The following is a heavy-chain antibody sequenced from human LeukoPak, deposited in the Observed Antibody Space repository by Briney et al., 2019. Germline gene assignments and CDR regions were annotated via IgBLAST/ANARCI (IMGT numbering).Heavy chain of an antibody. V-gene: IGHV4-61*01. J-gene: IGHJ6*03. Sequence: PPETLSLTCIVSGGSLSSDNNCWGWPLHPPGSGLEWVRYTYYSGSNNYNPSPRTRVPITVHTSKNPFSLKVSSVTAADTAVYYCARQARGYSYGAEYYYYYYYMDVWGKGTTVTVSS. CDR2: TYYSGSN. CDR3: ARQARGYSYGAEYYYYYYYMDV. CDR1: GGSLSSDNNC. D-gene: IGHD5-18*01.